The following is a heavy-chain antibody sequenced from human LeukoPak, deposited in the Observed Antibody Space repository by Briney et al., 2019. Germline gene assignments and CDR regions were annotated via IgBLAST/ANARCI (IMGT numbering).Heavy chain of an antibody. J-gene: IGHJ4*02. Sequence: PGGSLRLSCAASGFTFSDHYMDWVRQAPGKGLEWVGRTRNKANSYTTEYAASVKGRFTISRDDSKNSLYLQMNSLKTEDTAVYFCAKDPSGNSDYWGQGTLVTVSS. D-gene: IGHD1-26*01. CDR1: GFTFSDHY. V-gene: IGHV3-72*01. CDR3: AKDPSGNSDY. CDR2: TRNKANSYTT.